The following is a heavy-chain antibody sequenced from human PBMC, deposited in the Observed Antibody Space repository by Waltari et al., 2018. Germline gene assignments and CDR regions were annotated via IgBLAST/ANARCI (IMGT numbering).Heavy chain of an antibody. CDR1: GFTFSSYS. V-gene: IGHV3-21*01. CDR3: ARDIDLPGYFDL. CDR2: ISSSSSYI. Sequence: EVQLVESGGGLVKPGGSLRLSCAASGFTFSSYSMNWVRQAPGKGLEWVSSISSSSSYIYYADSVKGRFTISRDNAKNSLYLQMNSLRAEDTAVYYCARDIDLPGYFDLWGRGTLVTVSS. J-gene: IGHJ2*01.